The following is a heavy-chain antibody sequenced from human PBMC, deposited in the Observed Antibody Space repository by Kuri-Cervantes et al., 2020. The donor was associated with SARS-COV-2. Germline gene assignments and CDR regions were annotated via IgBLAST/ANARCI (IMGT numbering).Heavy chain of an antibody. CDR1: GFSFSDHY. D-gene: IGHD3-16*01. V-gene: IGHV3-72*01. Sequence: GGSLRLSCAASGFSFSDHYMDWVRQAPGKGLEWVGRIRNEVNSYTTEYAASVKGRFTISRADSQNSLFLQMNSLKTEDTAVYYCTTVLVFGWFDPWGQGTLVTVSS. CDR3: TTVLVFGWFDP. CDR2: IRNEVNSYTT. J-gene: IGHJ5*02.